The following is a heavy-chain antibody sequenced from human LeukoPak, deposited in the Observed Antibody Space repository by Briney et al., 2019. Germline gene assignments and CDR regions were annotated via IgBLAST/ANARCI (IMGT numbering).Heavy chain of an antibody. Sequence: GGSRRLSCAASGFTFRVSWMAWVRQAPGKGLEWLATINQDGSEKYYVESVKGRFTISRDNAKNSVYLQMNTLRVEDTAVYYCVRDSAGAWFGFDFWGLGTMVTVSS. CDR2: INQDGSEK. D-gene: IGHD3-16*01. V-gene: IGHV3-7*01. CDR3: VRDSAGAWFGFDF. J-gene: IGHJ3*01. CDR1: GFTFRVSW.